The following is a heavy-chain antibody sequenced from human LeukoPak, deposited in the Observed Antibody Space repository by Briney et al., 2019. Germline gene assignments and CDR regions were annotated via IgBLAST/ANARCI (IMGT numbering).Heavy chain of an antibody. CDR1: GFTFSSYS. CDR2: ISSSSSYI. Sequence: WGSLRLSCAASGFTFSSYSMNWVRQAPWKGLEWVSSISSSSSYIYYADPVAGRFTISRDNSNNSLDLQMNSTRAEDTAVYYCARVRRRGPSAYWGQGTLVTVSS. J-gene: IGHJ4*02. D-gene: IGHD4-17*01. V-gene: IGHV3-21*01. CDR3: ARVRRRGPSAY.